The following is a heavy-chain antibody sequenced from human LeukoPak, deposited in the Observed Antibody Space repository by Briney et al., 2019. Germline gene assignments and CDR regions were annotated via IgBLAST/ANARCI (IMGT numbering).Heavy chain of an antibody. CDR3: AKDPARRSIVVAGMGD. CDR1: GFTFDDYA. Sequence: PGRSLRLSCAASGFTFDDYAMHWVRQAPGKGLEWVSGISWNSGSIGYADSVKGRFTISRDNAKNSLYLQMNSLRAEDTALYYCAKDPARRSIVVAGMGDWGQGTLVTVSS. D-gene: IGHD6-19*01. J-gene: IGHJ4*02. CDR2: ISWNSGSI. V-gene: IGHV3-9*01.